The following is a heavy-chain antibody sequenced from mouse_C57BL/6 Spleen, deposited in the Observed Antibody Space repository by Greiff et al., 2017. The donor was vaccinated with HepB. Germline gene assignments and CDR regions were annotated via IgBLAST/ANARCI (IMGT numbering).Heavy chain of an antibody. CDR3: ARSHYLDY. D-gene: IGHD1-1*02. CDR1: GYSFTGYY. Sequence: VQLKQSGPELVKPGASVKISCKASGYSFTGYYMNWVKQSPEKSLEWIGEINPSTGGTTYNQKFKAKATLTVDKSSSTAYMQLKSLTSEESAVYYCARSHYLDYWGQGTTLTVSS. CDR2: INPSTGGT. V-gene: IGHV1-42*01. J-gene: IGHJ2*01.